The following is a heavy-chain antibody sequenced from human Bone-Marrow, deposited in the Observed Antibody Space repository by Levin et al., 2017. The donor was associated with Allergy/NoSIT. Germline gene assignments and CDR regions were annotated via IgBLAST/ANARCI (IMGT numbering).Heavy chain of an antibody. CDR1: GFTFSSYS. J-gene: IGHJ3*02. CDR2: ISTSSSTI. D-gene: IGHD5-18*01. V-gene: IGHV3-48*01. CDR3: AADTPMVTGSAFDI. Sequence: GESLKISCAAPGFTFSSYSMNWVHQAPGKGLEWISYISTSSSTIYYADSVTGRFTISRDNAKNSLYLQMNSLRAEDTAVYYCAADTPMVTGSAFDIWGQGTMVTVSS.